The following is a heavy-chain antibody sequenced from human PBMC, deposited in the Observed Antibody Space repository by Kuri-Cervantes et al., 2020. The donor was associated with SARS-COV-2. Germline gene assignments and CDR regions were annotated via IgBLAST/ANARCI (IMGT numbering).Heavy chain of an antibody. CDR2: FYNGGTT. D-gene: IGHD6-6*01. CDR1: GGSISSSSYY. J-gene: IGHJ4*02. Sequence: ESLKISCTVSGGSISSSSYYWGWIRQPPGKGLEWIGYFYNGGTTNYNPSLGSRVTISVDTPRNQFSLKVTSMTAADTAVYYCARGPFYPMSSPLDFWGQGTLVTVSS. V-gene: IGHV4-61*05. CDR3: ARGPFYPMSSPLDF.